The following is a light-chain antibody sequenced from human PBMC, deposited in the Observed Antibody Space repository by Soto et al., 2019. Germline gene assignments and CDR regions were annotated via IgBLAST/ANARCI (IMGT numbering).Light chain of an antibody. CDR3: QQYNNWPRVT. V-gene: IGKV3-15*01. CDR2: DAS. J-gene: IGKJ5*01. CDR1: QSVRSK. Sequence: EIVMTQSPATLSVSPGERATLSCMASQSVRSKLAWYQQKPGQAPRLLIYDASTRATGIPARFSGSGSGTEFTLTISSLQSEDFAVYYCQQYNNWPRVTFGQGTRLENK.